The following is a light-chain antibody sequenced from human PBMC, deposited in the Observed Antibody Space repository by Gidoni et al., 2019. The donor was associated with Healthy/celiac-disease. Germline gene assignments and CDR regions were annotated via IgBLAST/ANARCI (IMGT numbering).Light chain of an antibody. CDR1: NIGSKS. V-gene: IGLV3-21*03. CDR3: QVWDSSSDHYV. Sequence: SNVLTQQHPLSVAPGKTARSTCGGNNIGSKSVHWYQQKPGQAPVLVVYDDSDRPAGIPERFSGSNSGNTATLTISRVEAGDEADYYCQVWDSSSDHYVFGTGTKVTVL. J-gene: IGLJ1*01. CDR2: DDS.